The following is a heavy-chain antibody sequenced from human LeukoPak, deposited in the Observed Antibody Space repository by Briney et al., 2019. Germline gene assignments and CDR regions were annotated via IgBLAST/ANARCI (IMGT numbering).Heavy chain of an antibody. D-gene: IGHD4-17*01. CDR2: INPSGGST. CDR3: ARDATVTTGPSGY. V-gene: IGHV1-46*01. CDR1: GYTLTSYY. J-gene: IGHJ4*02. Sequence: ASVKVSCKASGYTLTSYYMHWVRQAPGQGLEWMGVINPSGGSTSYAQKFQGRVTMTRDTSTSTVYMELSSLRSEDTAVYYCARDATVTTGPSGYWGQGTLVTVSS.